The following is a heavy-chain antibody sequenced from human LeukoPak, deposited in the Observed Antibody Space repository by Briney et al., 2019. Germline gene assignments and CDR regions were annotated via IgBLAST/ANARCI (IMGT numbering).Heavy chain of an antibody. J-gene: IGHJ5*02. Sequence: SETLSLPCAVYGGSFNGYYWSWIRQPPGKGLEWSGEINHSGSTNYSPSLKRRVTNSVETSKTQFSLKLSSVTAADTAVYYCARGKLDYGDYGVDWFDPWGQGTLVTVSS. CDR1: GGSFNGYY. CDR3: ARGKLDYGDYGVDWFDP. CDR2: INHSGST. D-gene: IGHD4-17*01. V-gene: IGHV4-34*01.